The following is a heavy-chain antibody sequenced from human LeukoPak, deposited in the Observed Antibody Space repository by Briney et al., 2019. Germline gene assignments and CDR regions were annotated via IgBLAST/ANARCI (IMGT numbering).Heavy chain of an antibody. D-gene: IGHD1-26*01. V-gene: IGHV3-30-3*01. CDR1: GFTFSSYA. Sequence: GRSLRLSCAASGFTFSSYAMHWVRQAPGKGLEWVAVISYDGSNKYYADSVKGRFTISRDNSKNTLYLQMNSLRAEDTAVYYCARDLTQIGWELGFDYWGQGTLVTVSS. CDR2: ISYDGSNK. J-gene: IGHJ4*02. CDR3: ARDLTQIGWELGFDY.